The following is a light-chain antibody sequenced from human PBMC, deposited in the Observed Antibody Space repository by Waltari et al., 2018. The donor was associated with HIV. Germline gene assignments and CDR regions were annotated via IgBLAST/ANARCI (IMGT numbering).Light chain of an antibody. CDR1: SSDIGGSDY. CDR2: DVN. CDR3: CSYAGSYTEI. V-gene: IGLV2-11*01. J-gene: IGLJ2*01. Sequence: QSALTQPASVAGSPGQSITISCTGTSSDIGGSDYVSWYQQPPGKAPKLMIFDVNKRPSGVPARFSGSKSGHTASLTISGLQADDEADYYCCSYAGSYTEIFGGGTKLTVL.